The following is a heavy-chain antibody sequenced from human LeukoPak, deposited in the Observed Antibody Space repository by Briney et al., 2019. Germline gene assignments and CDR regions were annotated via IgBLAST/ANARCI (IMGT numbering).Heavy chain of an antibody. Sequence: GGSLRLSCAASGFTFSHHWMSWVRQAPGKGLERVASIKQDGSQKYYGDSVKGRFTISRDNAKNSLYLQMNSLRAEDTAFYYCAKDDNSWSLDYWGQGTLVTVSS. V-gene: IGHV3-7*01. CDR1: GFTFSHHW. CDR2: IKQDGSQK. CDR3: AKDDNSWSLDY. D-gene: IGHD6-13*01. J-gene: IGHJ4*02.